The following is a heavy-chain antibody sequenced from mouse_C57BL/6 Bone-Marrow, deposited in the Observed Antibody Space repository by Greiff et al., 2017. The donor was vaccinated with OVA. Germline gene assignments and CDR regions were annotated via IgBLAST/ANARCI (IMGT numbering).Heavy chain of an antibody. CDR1: GFSLTSYA. CDR2: IWTGGGT. Sequence: VHLVESGPGLVAPSQSLSITCTVSGFSLTSYAISWVRQPPGKGLEWLGVIWTGGGTNYNSALKSRLSISKDNSKSQVFLKMNSLQTDDTARYYCARNGIDPIYDYDGAFAYWGQGTLVTVSA. CDR3: ARNGIDPIYDYDGAFAY. J-gene: IGHJ3*01. D-gene: IGHD2-4*01. V-gene: IGHV2-9-1*01.